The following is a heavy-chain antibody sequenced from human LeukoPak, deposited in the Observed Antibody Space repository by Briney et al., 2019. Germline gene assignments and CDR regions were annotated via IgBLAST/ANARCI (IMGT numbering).Heavy chain of an antibody. D-gene: IGHD3-22*01. CDR2: ISWNSGSI. CDR3: AKDISRYYDSSGTKNN. CDR1: GFTFDDYA. J-gene: IGHJ4*02. Sequence: GGSLRLSCAASGFTFDDYAMHWVRQAPGKGLEWVSGISWNSGSIGYADSVKGRFTISRDNAKNSLYLQMNSLRAEDTALYYCAKDISRYYDSSGTKNNWGQGTLVTVSS. V-gene: IGHV3-9*01.